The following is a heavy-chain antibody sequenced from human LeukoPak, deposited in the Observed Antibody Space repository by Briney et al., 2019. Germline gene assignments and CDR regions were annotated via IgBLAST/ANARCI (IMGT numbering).Heavy chain of an antibody. CDR1: GGSISSSSYY. CDR3: ARRSGSYYNWFDP. J-gene: IGHJ5*02. D-gene: IGHD1-26*01. CDR2: IYHSGST. Sequence: PSETLSLTCTVSGGSISSSSYYWGWIRQPPGKGLEWIGSIYHSGSTYYNPSLKSRVTISVDTSKNQFSLKLSSVTAADTAVYYCARRSGSYYNWFDPWGQGTLVTVSS. V-gene: IGHV4-39*01.